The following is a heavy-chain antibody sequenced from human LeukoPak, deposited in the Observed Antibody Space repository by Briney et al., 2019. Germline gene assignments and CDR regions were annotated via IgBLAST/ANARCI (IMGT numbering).Heavy chain of an antibody. D-gene: IGHD4-17*01. CDR1: GFTFSNYD. Sequence: GGSLRLSCAASGFTFSNYDMNWVRQAPGKGLEWVSSVIGSGTYMYYADSVKGRFTISRDNAKNSLYLQMNSLRVEDTAVYYCAREDYGRWGQGTLVTVSS. V-gene: IGHV3-21*01. J-gene: IGHJ4*02. CDR2: VIGSGTYM. CDR3: AREDYGR.